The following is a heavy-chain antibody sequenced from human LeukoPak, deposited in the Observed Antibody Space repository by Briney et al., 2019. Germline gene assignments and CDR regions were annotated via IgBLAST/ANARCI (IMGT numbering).Heavy chain of an antibody. Sequence: ARSLRLSCAASGFAFSSYGMHWVRQAPGKGLEWVAVISYDGSNTYYADSVKGRFTISRDNSKNMLYLQMNSLRAEDTAVYYCAKPYYYGSRSYMDYWGQGTLVTVSS. CDR1: GFAFSSYG. J-gene: IGHJ4*02. V-gene: IGHV3-30*18. CDR2: ISYDGSNT. D-gene: IGHD3-10*01. CDR3: AKPYYYGSRSYMDY.